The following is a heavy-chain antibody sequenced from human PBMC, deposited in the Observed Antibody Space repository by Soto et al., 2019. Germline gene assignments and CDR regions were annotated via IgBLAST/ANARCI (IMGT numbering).Heavy chain of an antibody. CDR3: ARRAYNYANMDV. CDR1: GYTFTTYY. J-gene: IGHJ6*02. CDR2: INPSGGST. V-gene: IGHV1-46*01. D-gene: IGHD5-18*01. Sequence: QVQLVQSGAEVKKPGASVKVSCETSGYTFTTYYMHWVRRAPGQGLEWMGMINPSGGSTSYAQKFQGRVTMTRDTSTRTIYMEVSSLRFDDTAIYYCARRAYNYANMDVWGQGTTVTVSS.